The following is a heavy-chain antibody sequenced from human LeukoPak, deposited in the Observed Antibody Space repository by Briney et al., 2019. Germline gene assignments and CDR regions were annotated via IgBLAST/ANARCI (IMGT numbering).Heavy chain of an antibody. CDR3: ARFTGSDPEGFFDY. J-gene: IGHJ4*02. D-gene: IGHD1-14*01. CDR2: IWFDERYE. Sequence: GGSLRLSCTASGITFRSNGMHWVRQAPGRGLEWVAFIWFDERYEDYADSVKGRFTISRDNSKNTLYLQMNGLRAEDTAVYYCARFTGSDPEGFFDYWGQGTLVTVSS. CDR1: GITFRSNG. V-gene: IGHV3-33*01.